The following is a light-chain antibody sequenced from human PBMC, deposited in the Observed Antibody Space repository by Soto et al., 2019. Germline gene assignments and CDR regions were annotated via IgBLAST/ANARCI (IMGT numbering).Light chain of an antibody. CDR1: QSVSSNY. J-gene: IGKJ2*01. CDR2: GSS. V-gene: IGKV3-20*01. Sequence: EVVLTQSPGTLSLSPGERATLSCRASQSVSSNYFPWYQQNPGQAPRLLIFGSSDWATGIPDRFSGSGSGADSILTISMLAPEDFAFYYWQHKGSSPTYTFGQGTKLEIK. CDR3: QHKGSSPTYT.